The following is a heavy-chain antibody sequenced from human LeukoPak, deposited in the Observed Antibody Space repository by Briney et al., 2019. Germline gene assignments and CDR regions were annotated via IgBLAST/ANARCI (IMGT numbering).Heavy chain of an antibody. V-gene: IGHV4-31*03. J-gene: IGHJ4*02. D-gene: IGHD6-13*01. Sequence: SETLSLTCTVSGGSISSGGYYWSWIRQHPGKGLEWIGYIYYSGSTYYNPSLKSRVTISVDTSKNQFSLKLSSVTAADTAVYYCARGVFDSSSWYADYWGQGTLVTVSS. CDR3: ARGVFDSSSWYADY. CDR2: IYYSGST. CDR1: GGSISSGGYY.